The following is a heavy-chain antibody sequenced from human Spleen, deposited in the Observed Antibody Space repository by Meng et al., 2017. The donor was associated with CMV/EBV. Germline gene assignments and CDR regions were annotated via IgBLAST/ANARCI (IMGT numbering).Heavy chain of an antibody. V-gene: IGHV5-51*01. D-gene: IGHD3-3*01. CDR3: ARHLLETMTSPYAY. CDR1: GYDFSIYW. J-gene: IGHJ4*02. CDR2: VYPGDSDA. Sequence: GGSLRLSCETSGYDFSIYWIAWVRQMPGQGLEWMGFVYPGDSDAKYSLSFQGRVTFSIDRSINTAYLHWADLEASDTAKYYCARHLLETMTSPYAYWGQGTPVTVSS.